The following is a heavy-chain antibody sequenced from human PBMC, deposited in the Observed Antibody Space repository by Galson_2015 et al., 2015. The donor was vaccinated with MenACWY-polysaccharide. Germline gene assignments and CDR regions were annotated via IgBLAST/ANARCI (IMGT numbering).Heavy chain of an antibody. V-gene: IGHV1-8*01. CDR2: MNHNSGNT. CDR3: ARGGKYYYVISGYLNWFDP. D-gene: IGHD3-22*01. Sequence: SVKVSCKASGYSFSSYDINWVRQTPGQGLEWMGWMNHNSGNTGYAHKFQVRVTMTRNNSISIVYMELSSLRSEDTAVYYCARGGKYYYVISGYLNWFDPWGQGTLVTVSS. J-gene: IGHJ5*02. CDR1: GYSFSSYD.